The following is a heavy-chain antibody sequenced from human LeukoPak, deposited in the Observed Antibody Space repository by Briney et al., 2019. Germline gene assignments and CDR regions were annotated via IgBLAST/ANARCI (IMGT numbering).Heavy chain of an antibody. CDR1: GSTFSSYP. J-gene: IGHJ4*02. CDR2: ISGGSERI. CDR3: AIDPNWGVDY. Sequence: GSLRLSCAASGSTFSSYPMTWVRQAPGKGLEWVSSISGGSERIYYADSVKGRFTISRDNSKNMLYLRMDSLEAEDTAVYYCAIDPNWGVDYWGQGVLVTVSS. D-gene: IGHD7-27*01. V-gene: IGHV3-23*01.